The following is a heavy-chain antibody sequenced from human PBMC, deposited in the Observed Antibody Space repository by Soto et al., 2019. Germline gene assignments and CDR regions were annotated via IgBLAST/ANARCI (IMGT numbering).Heavy chain of an antibody. CDR1: GFTVSSNY. CDR2: IYSGGST. Sequence: EVQLVESGGGLVQPGGSLRLSCAASGFTVSSNYMSWVRQAPGKGLEWVSVIYSGGSTYYADSVKGRFTISRDNSKYTLYLQMNSLRAEDTAVYYCAREQFLEWLSVYYFDYWGQGTLVTVSS. CDR3: AREQFLEWLSVYYFDY. V-gene: IGHV3-66*01. J-gene: IGHJ4*02. D-gene: IGHD3-3*01.